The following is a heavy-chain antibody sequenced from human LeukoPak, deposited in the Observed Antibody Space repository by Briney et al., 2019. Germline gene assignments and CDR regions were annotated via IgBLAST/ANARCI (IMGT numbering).Heavy chain of an antibody. D-gene: IGHD3-22*01. Sequence: GGSLRLSCAASGFTFDDYAMHWVRQAPGKGLERVSLISGDGGSTYYADSVKGRFTISRDNSKNSLYLQMNSLRTEDTALYYCAKDTYYYDSSGYEGPSFDYWGQGTLVTVSS. CDR1: GFTFDDYA. CDR2: ISGDGGST. V-gene: IGHV3-43*02. CDR3: AKDTYYYDSSGYEGPSFDY. J-gene: IGHJ4*02.